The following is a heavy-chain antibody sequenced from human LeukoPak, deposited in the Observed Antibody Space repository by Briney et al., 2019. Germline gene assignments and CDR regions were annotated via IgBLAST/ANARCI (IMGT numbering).Heavy chain of an antibody. J-gene: IGHJ4*02. D-gene: IGHD5-24*01. CDR2: IYYSGST. CDR3: ARVRDGYNYDY. CDR1: AGSISSYY. V-gene: IGHV4-59*01. Sequence: PSETLSLTCTVSAGSISSYYWSWIRQPPGKGLEWIGYIYYSGSTNYNPSLKSRVTISVDTSKNQFSLKPSSVTAADTAVYYCARVRDGYNYDYWGQGTLVTVSS.